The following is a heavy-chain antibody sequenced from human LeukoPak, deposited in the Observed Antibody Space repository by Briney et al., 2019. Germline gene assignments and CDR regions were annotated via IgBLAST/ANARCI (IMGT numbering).Heavy chain of an antibody. D-gene: IGHD2-21*01. V-gene: IGHV1-3*04. Sequence: ASVKVSCKASGATFTNYAYHWVRHGPAPGLEWEGLTNTDNDETKYSQRFQGRVTITRDTSATTAYMELSSLTSDDTSVYYCARERWHCRDNCDSVYYYGLDVWGQGTTVIVSS. CDR2: TNTDNDET. CDR3: ARERWHCRDNCDSVYYYGLDV. J-gene: IGHJ6*01. CDR1: GATFTNYA.